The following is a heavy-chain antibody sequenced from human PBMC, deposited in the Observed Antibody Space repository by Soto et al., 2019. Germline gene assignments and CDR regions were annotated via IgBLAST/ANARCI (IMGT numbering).Heavy chain of an antibody. CDR3: AKNSAYYDILTGYYTSWYFDY. CDR2: INPSGGST. CDR1: VYTLTSYY. V-gene: IGHV1-46*03. D-gene: IGHD3-9*01. J-gene: IGHJ4*02. Sequence: ASVKVCCKASVYTLTSYYMHWVRQAPRQGLEWMGIINPSGGSTSYAQKFQGRVTMTRDTSTSTVYMELSSLRSEDTAVYYCAKNSAYYDILTGYYTSWYFDYWGQGTLVTVSS.